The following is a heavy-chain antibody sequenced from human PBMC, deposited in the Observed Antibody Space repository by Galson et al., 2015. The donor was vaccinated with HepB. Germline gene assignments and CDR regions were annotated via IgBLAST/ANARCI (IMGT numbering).Heavy chain of an antibody. D-gene: IGHD3-3*01. CDR2: IKSKTDGGTT. CDR3: TTDQYDFWSGERLY. V-gene: IGHV3-15*01. J-gene: IGHJ4*02. CDR1: GFTFSNAW. Sequence: SLRLSCAASGFTFSNAWMSWVRQAPGKGLEWVGRIKSKTDGGTTDYAAPVKGRFTISRDDSKNTLYLQMNSLKTEDTAVYYCTTDQYDFWSGERLYWGQGTLVTVSS.